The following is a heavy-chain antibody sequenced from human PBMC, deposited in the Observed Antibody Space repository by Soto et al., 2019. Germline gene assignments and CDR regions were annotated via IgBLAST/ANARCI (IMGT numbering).Heavy chain of an antibody. CDR2: VNPDNGGT. Sequence: RASVKVSCKASGYTFTDYFIHWVRQAPGQGLEWMGWVNPDNGGTVYAQKFQGRLTMARDTPVTTVYMELSGLRSGDTAVYYCARSTQYSASLEFDFWGQGTLVTVSS. J-gene: IGHJ4*02. CDR1: GYTFTDYF. CDR3: ARSTQYSASLEFDF. D-gene: IGHD5-12*01. V-gene: IGHV1-2*02.